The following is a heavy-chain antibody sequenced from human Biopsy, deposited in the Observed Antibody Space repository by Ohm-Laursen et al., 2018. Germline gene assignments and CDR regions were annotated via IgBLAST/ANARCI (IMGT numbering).Heavy chain of an antibody. CDR3: ARGLPRIAPMVRGRRTWFDP. CDR1: GGSFSGYY. V-gene: IGHV4-34*01. J-gene: IGHJ5*02. D-gene: IGHD3-10*01. CDR2: INHSGNT. Sequence: TLSLTCAVYGGSFSGYYWSWIRQTPGEGLEWVWEINHSGNTNYKPSLASRVAISADTSKNQFSLNLYSVTAADTAVYFCARGLPRIAPMVRGRRTWFDPWGQGTLVTVSS.